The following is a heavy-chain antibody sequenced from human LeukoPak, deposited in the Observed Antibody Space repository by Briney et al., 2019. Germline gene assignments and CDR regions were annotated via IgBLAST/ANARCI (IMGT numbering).Heavy chain of an antibody. Sequence: GASVKVSCKVSGYTLTELSMHWVRQAPGKGLEWMGGFYPEDGDTIYAQKFQGRVTMTEDTSTDTAYMELSSLRSEDTAVYYCATYPKSSSSWYGSYFDYWGQGTLVTVSS. CDR3: ATYPKSSSSWYGSYFDY. CDR1: GYTLTELS. CDR2: FYPEDGDT. V-gene: IGHV1-24*01. D-gene: IGHD6-13*01. J-gene: IGHJ4*02.